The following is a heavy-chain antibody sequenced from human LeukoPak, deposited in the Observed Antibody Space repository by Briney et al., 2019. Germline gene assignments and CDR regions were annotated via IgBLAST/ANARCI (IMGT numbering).Heavy chain of an antibody. CDR2: IYYSGST. Sequence: KLSETLSLTCTVSGGSISSYYWSWIRQPPGKGLELIGYIYYSGSTNYNPSLKSRVTISVDTSKNQFSLKLSSVTAADTAVYYCARGGKGYSYAYFDYWGQGTLVTVSS. CDR1: GGSISSYY. J-gene: IGHJ4*02. V-gene: IGHV4-59*01. D-gene: IGHD5-18*01. CDR3: ARGGKGYSYAYFDY.